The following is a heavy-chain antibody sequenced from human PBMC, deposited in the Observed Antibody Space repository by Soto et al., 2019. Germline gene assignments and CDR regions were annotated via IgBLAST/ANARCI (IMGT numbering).Heavy chain of an antibody. CDR2: IYYSGST. D-gene: IGHD1-26*01. Sequence: PSETLSLTCTVSGGSISSGGYYWSWIRQHPGKGLEWIGYIYYSGSTYYNPSLKSRVTISVDTSKNQFSLKLSSVTAADTAVYYCAREDSGSYYYYGMDVWGQGTTVTVSS. V-gene: IGHV4-31*03. CDR1: GGSISSGGYY. J-gene: IGHJ6*02. CDR3: AREDSGSYYYYGMDV.